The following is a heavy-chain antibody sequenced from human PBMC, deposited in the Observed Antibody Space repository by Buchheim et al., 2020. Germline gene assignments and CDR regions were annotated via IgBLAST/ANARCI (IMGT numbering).Heavy chain of an antibody. D-gene: IGHD1-26*01. Sequence: EVQLVESGGDLIQPGGSLRLSCAASGFTFSRFGINWVRQAPGKGLEWLAYIRESNSPIYYADSVRGRFTISRDNARDSVNLQINSLTNEDTAVYYCAREADSESYRGSFYYYMDVWGKGT. CDR2: IRESNSPI. V-gene: IGHV3-48*02. CDR3: AREADSESYRGSFYYYMDV. J-gene: IGHJ6*03. CDR1: GFTFSRFG.